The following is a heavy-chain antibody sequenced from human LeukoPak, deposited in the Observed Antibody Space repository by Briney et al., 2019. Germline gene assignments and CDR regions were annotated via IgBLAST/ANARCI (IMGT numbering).Heavy chain of an antibody. D-gene: IGHD5-18*01. Sequence: GGSLRLSCAASGFAFSSYWMHWVRQAPGKGLVWVSRINSDGGNTSYADSVKGRFTISRDNAKNTLYLQMNSLRAEDTAVYYCARGASGYSYGWGQGTLVTVSS. CDR2: INSDGGNT. CDR3: ARGASGYSYG. J-gene: IGHJ4*02. V-gene: IGHV3-74*01. CDR1: GFAFSSYW.